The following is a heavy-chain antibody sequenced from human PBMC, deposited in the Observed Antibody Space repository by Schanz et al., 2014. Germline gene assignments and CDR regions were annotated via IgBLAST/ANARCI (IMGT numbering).Heavy chain of an antibody. D-gene: IGHD3-3*01. CDR2: SRNKGHSYTS. V-gene: IGHV3-72*01. CDR1: GITLSGYG. Sequence: VQLVESGGGVVQPGRSLRLSCAASGITLSGYGLHWVRQAPGKGLEWVGHSRNKGHSYTSEYAASVKGRFTISRDDSKNTLYLQMNSLKTEDTAVYYCTTVERITIFEVVPYYYYYMDVWGKGTTVTVSS. J-gene: IGHJ6*03. CDR3: TTVERITIFEVVPYYYYYMDV.